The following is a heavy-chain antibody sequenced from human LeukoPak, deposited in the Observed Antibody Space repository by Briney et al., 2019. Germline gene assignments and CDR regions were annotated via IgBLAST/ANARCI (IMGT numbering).Heavy chain of an antibody. CDR2: ISSSGSTI. J-gene: IGHJ4*02. CDR1: GFTFSDHY. D-gene: IGHD6-13*01. V-gene: IGHV3-11*01. CDR3: ARAASSSWNDFAS. Sequence: GGSLRLSCAASGFTFSDHYMSWIRQAPGKGLEWVSYISSSGSTIYYADSVKGRFTISRDNAKNSLYLQMNSLRAEDTAVYYCARAASSSWNDFASWGQGTLVTVSS.